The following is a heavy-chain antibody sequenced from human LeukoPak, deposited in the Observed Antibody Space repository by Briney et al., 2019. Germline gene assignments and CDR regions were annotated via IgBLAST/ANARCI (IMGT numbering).Heavy chain of an antibody. J-gene: IGHJ4*02. CDR2: INHNHGGT. CDR3: ARTAGIVVVPGPLEY. V-gene: IGHV1-2*02. D-gene: IGHD2-2*01. CDR1: GYTFTGYY. Sequence: ASVKVSCKASGYTFTGYYMHWVRQAPGQGLEWRGWINHNHGGTNYAQKFQGRVTMTRDTSISTVYMELSSLRSADTAVYYCARTAGIVVVPGPLEYWGQGTLVTVSS.